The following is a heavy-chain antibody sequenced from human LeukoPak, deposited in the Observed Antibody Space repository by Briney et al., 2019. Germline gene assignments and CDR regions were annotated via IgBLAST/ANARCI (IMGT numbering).Heavy chain of an antibody. J-gene: IGHJ4*02. CDR3: ARDLIAGATRDY. D-gene: IGHD1-26*01. Sequence: PGGPLRLSCAASGFTFSTFAMNWVRQAPGKGLEWVSTISSSSTYIYYADSVKGRFIISRDNAKNSLFLQMNSLRAEDTAVYYCARDLIAGATRDYWGQGTLVTVSS. V-gene: IGHV3-21*01. CDR1: GFTFSTFA. CDR2: ISSSSTYI.